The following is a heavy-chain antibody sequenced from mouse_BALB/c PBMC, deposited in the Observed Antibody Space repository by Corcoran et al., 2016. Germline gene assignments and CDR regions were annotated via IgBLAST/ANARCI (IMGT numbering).Heavy chain of an antibody. CDR1: GYTFTNYG. V-gene: IGHV9-3-1*01. Sequence: QIQLVQSGPELKKPGETVKISCKASGYTFTNYGMNWVKQAPGKGLKWMGWINTYTGEPTYADDFKGRFAFSLETSASTAYLQINNLKNEDTATYFCARGDYDFFWFAYWCQGTLVTVSA. CDR2: INTYTGEP. J-gene: IGHJ3*01. CDR3: ARGDYDFFWFAY. D-gene: IGHD2-4*01.